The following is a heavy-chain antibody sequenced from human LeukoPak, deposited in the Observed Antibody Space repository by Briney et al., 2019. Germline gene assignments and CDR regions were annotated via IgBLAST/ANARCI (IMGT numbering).Heavy chain of an antibody. J-gene: IGHJ4*02. D-gene: IGHD5-24*01. V-gene: IGHV3-30*04. CDR1: GFTSSSYA. Sequence: GGSLRLSCAASGFTSSSYAMHWVRQAPGKGLEWVAVISYDGSNKYYADSVKGRFTISRDNSKNTLYLQMNSLRAEDTAVYYCARDGDGYNSPFDYWGQGTLVTVSS. CDR2: ISYDGSNK. CDR3: ARDGDGYNSPFDY.